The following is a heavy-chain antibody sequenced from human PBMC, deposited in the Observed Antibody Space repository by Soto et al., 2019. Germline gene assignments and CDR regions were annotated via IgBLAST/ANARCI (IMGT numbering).Heavy chain of an antibody. J-gene: IGHJ4*02. CDR2: IRADASGT. Sequence: EVQLVESGGGLVQPGGSLTLSCAASGFTFMSDEMHWVRQPPGKGLQWISYIRADASGTDYADSVRGRFTISRDNARNSLSLQMNSLRVDDTAIYYCVRDLHEPLPADGLRVTRWGQGTQVNVSS. V-gene: IGHV3-48*03. CDR1: GFTFMSDE. CDR3: VRDLHEPLPADGLRVTR. D-gene: IGHD3-3*01.